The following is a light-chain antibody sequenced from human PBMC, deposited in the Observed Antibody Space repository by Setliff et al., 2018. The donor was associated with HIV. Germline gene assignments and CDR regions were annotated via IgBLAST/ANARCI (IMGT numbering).Light chain of an antibody. CDR3: SSYTSSDTYV. CDR1: SSDIGGYNY. V-gene: IGLV2-14*01. CDR2: RVS. J-gene: IGLJ1*01. Sequence: QSALAQPASVCGSPGQSITISCTGTSSDIGGYNYVSWYQQYPGKAPKFIIYRVSDRPSGISNRFSGSKSGNTASLTISGLQAEDEGDYYCSSYTSSDTYVFGTGTKVTVL.